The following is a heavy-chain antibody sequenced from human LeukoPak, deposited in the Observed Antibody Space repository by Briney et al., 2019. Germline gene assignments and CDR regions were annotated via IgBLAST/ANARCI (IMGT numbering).Heavy chain of an antibody. CDR3: AEGTSWYFDY. J-gene: IGHJ4*02. V-gene: IGHV3-23*01. CDR2: ISGSGDST. Sequence: PGGSLRLSCAASGFTFSNYAMRWVRQAPGKGLEWVSGISGSGDSTYYADSVKGRFTISRDNSKNTLYLQMNSLRAEDTAVYYCAEGTSWYFDYWGQGTLVTVSS. D-gene: IGHD2-2*01. CDR1: GFTFSNYA.